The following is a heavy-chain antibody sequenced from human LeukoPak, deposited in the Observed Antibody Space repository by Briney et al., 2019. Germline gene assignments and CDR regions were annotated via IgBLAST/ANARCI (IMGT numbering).Heavy chain of an antibody. CDR3: AKDPTFRDYDYAWGSYDSWIDY. CDR2: ISGSGGST. CDR1: GFTFSSYA. V-gene: IGHV3-23*01. Sequence: GGSLRLSCAASGFTFSSYAMSWVRQAPGKGLEWVSAISGSGGSTYYADSVKGRFTISRDNSKNTLYLQMNSLRAEDTAVYYCAKDPTFRDYDYAWGSYDSWIDYWGQGTLVTVSS. D-gene: IGHD3-16*01. J-gene: IGHJ4*02.